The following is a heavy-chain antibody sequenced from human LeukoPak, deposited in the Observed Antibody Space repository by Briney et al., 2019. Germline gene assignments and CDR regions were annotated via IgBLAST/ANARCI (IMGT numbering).Heavy chain of an antibody. J-gene: IGHJ4*02. V-gene: IGHV4-59*01. CDR3: AREVVSGGNCFFDY. CDR1: GGSISSYY. D-gene: IGHD2-15*01. CDR2: IHYSEYSGRIST. Sequence: SETLSLTCTVSGGSISSYYWSWIRQPPRKGLEWIGYIHYSEYSGRISTAYNPSLMSRVTISVDTSKNQFSLKLSSVTAADTAVYYCAREVVSGGNCFFDYWGQGTLVTVSS.